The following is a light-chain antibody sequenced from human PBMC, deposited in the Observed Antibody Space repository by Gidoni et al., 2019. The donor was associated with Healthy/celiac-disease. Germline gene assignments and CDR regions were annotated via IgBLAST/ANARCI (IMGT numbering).Light chain of an antibody. J-gene: IGKJ1*01. V-gene: IGKV3-15*01. CDR1: QSVSSN. CDR2: GAS. Sequence: EIVMTQSPATLSVSPGERATLSCRSSQSVSSNLAWYQQKPGPAPRLLIYGASTRATGIPARFSGRGSGKEFTLTSSSLQYEDFAVYYCQQYNNWQAFGQGTKVEIK. CDR3: QQYNNWQA.